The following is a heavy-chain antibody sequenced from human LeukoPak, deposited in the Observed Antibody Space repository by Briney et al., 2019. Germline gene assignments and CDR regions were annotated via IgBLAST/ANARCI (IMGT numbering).Heavy chain of an antibody. J-gene: IGHJ4*02. CDR3: ARHPPVYGSGSYNYFDY. Sequence: GESLKISCKGSGYSFTSYWIGWVRQMPGKGLEWMGIIYPGDSDTRYSPSFQGQVTISADKSISTAYLQWSSLKASDTAMYYCARHPPVYGSGSYNYFDYWGQGTLVTVSS. V-gene: IGHV5-51*01. CDR2: IYPGDSDT. CDR1: GYSFTSYW. D-gene: IGHD3-10*01.